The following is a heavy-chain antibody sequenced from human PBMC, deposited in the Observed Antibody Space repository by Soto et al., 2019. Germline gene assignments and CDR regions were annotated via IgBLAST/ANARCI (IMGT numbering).Heavy chain of an antibody. V-gene: IGHV4-61*01. CDR1: GVSVSNKTYY. Sequence: SETLSLTCSVSGVSVSNKTYYWSWIRQPPGQRLEWIGYVYYSGTTNYNPSLKSRVTISVDLSKNQFPLRLSSVTTADTALYYCARTTAVPNTLRSGYFFGYWGQGTPVTVSS. CDR2: VYYSGTT. CDR3: ARTTAVPNTLRSGYFFGY. J-gene: IGHJ4*02. D-gene: IGHD4-17*01.